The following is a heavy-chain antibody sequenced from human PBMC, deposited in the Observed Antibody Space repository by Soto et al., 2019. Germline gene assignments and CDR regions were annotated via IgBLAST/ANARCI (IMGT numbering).Heavy chain of an antibody. D-gene: IGHD6-19*01. CDR3: VRGGPVAGPTSSEAYHPFDF. J-gene: IGHJ4*02. CDR2: INPNSGGT. Sequence: ASVKVFCKTSGYTFSDHYTHWVRQAPGQGLEWMGWINPNSGGTGYAEKFEGRVTMTRDTSISTAYMELNRLNSDDTAVYYCVRGGPVAGPTSSEAYHPFDFWGQRTLVTVSS. CDR1: GYTFSDHY. V-gene: IGHV1-2*02.